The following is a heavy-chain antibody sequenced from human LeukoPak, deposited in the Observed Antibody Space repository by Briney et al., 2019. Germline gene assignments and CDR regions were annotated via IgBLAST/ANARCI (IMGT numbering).Heavy chain of an antibody. Sequence: GGSLRLSCAASGFTFTNFAMKWVRQAPGKGLEWVADISGGGEHTFYADSVKGRFTISRDNSRDTLHLQMSILRPEDTALYYCASGPYSSSYFASWGQGTMVTVSS. D-gene: IGHD6-13*01. V-gene: IGHV3-23*01. J-gene: IGHJ4*02. CDR3: ASGPYSSSYFAS. CDR2: ISGGGEHT. CDR1: GFTFTNFA.